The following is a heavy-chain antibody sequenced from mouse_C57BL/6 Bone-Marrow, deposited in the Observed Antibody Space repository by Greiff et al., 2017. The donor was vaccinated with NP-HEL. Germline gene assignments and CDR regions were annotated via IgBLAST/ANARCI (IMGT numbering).Heavy chain of an antibody. CDR1: GYSITSGYY. V-gene: IGHV3-6*01. CDR2: ISYDGSN. D-gene: IGHD2-13*01. CDR3: ARGGYGDYDWFAY. J-gene: IGHJ3*01. Sequence: DVKLQESGPGLVKPSQSLPLTCSVTGYSITSGYYWNWIRQFPGNKLEWMGYISYDGSNNYNPSLKNRISITRDTSKNQFFLKLNSVTTEDTATNYCARGGYGDYDWFAYWGQGTLVTVSA.